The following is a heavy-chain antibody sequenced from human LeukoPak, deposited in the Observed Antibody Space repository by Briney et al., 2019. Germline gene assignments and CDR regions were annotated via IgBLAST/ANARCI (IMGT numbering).Heavy chain of an antibody. J-gene: IGHJ4*02. Sequence: PGRSLRLSCAASGFNFDDYAMHWVRQAPGKGLEWVSGINWNSGSIGYADSVKGRFTISRDNAKNSLFLQMNSLRAEDMALYYCARSYGSGTNYNPIDYWGQGTLVTVSS. D-gene: IGHD3-10*01. CDR2: INWNSGSI. CDR1: GFNFDDYA. V-gene: IGHV3-9*03. CDR3: ARSYGSGTNYNPIDY.